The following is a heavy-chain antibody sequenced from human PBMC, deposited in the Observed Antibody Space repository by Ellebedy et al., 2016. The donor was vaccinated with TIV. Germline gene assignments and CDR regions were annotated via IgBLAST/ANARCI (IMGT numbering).Heavy chain of an antibody. J-gene: IGHJ4*02. CDR3: ASGFKKYYFDY. Sequence: GGSLRLSCAASGFTFSSYSMNWVRQAPGKGLEWVSYISSSSSTIYYADSVKGRFTISRDNAKNSLYLQMNSLRAEDTAVYYCASGFKKYYFDYWGQGTLVTVSS. CDR2: ISSSSSTI. V-gene: IGHV3-48*04. CDR1: GFTFSSYS.